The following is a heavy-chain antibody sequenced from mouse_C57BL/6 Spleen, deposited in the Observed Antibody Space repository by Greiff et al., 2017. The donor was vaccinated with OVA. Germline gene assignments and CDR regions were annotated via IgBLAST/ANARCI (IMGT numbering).Heavy chain of an antibody. CDR1: GYAFSSSW. J-gene: IGHJ4*01. V-gene: IGHV1-82*01. D-gene: IGHD2-5*01. CDR2: IYPGDGDT. Sequence: QVQLKESGPELVKPGASVKISCKASGYAFSSSWMNWVKQRPGKGLEWIGRIYPGDGDTNYNGKFKGKATLTADKSSSTAYMQLSSLTSEDSAVYFCARSSSNYVFFYYAMDYWGQGTSVTVSS. CDR3: ARSSSNYVFFYYAMDY.